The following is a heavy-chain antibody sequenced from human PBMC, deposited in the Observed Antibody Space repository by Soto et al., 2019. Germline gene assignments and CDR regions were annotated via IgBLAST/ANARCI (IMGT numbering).Heavy chain of an antibody. Sequence: LSLTCAVSGYSISSGYYWGWIRQPPGKGLEWIGSIYHSGSTYYNPSLKSRVTISVDTSKNQFSLKLSSVNAADTAVYYCASLEGIPADAHYWGPANMVTVYS. V-gene: IGHV4-38-2*01. D-gene: IGHD6-13*01. CDR2: IYHSGST. CDR3: ASLEGIPADAHY. CDR1: GYSISSGYY. J-gene: IGHJ4*02.